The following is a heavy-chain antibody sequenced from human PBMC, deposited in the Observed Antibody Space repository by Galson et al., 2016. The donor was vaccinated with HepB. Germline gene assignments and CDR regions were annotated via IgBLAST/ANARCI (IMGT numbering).Heavy chain of an antibody. CDR2: ITGGGVGK. CDR3: ATIRPDGTGWYGCNDY. CDR1: GFTFSSTG. D-gene: IGHD6-19*01. J-gene: IGHJ4*02. V-gene: IGHV3-23*01. Sequence: SLRLSCAASGFTFSSTGITWLRQAPGKGLEYVSVITGGGVGKDYADSVKGRFTISRDNSKNMVYLHMNSLRVEDTAVYYCATIRPDGTGWYGCNDYWGQGTLVTVSS.